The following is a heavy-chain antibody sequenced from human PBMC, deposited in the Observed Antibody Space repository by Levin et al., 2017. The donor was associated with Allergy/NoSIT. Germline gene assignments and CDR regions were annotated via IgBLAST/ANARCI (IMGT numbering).Heavy chain of an antibody. Sequence: GGSLRLSCAASGFTFSSYSMNWVRQAPGKGLEWVSYISSSSSTIYYADSVKGRFTISRDNAKNSLYLQMNSLRDEDTAVYYCARSGGSGYYGRRPWFDPWGQGTLVTVSS. CDR2: ISSSSSTI. J-gene: IGHJ5*02. CDR1: GFTFSSYS. CDR3: ARSGGSGYYGRRPWFDP. D-gene: IGHD3-22*01. V-gene: IGHV3-48*02.